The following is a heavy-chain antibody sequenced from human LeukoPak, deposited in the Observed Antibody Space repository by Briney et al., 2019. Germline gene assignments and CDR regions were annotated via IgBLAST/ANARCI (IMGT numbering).Heavy chain of an antibody. Sequence: PSETLSLTCTVSGGSISSYYWSWIRQPAGKGLEWIGHITGTTNYNPSLKSRVTMSVDTSKNQFSLKLSSVTAADTAVYYCETYAVAGFDYWGQGTLVTVSS. V-gene: IGHV4-4*07. CDR1: GGSISSYY. D-gene: IGHD6-19*01. CDR3: ETYAVAGFDY. CDR2: ITGTT. J-gene: IGHJ4*02.